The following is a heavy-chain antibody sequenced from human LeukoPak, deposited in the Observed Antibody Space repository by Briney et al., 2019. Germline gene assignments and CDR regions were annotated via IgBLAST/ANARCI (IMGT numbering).Heavy chain of an antibody. J-gene: IGHJ4*02. CDR1: RGTFSSYA. CDR2: IIPIFGTT. Sequence: ASVKVSCKASRGTFSSYAISWVRQAPGQGLEWMGGIIPIFGTTTYAQKLQGRVRITADESTSTAYMELSSLRSEDTAVYYCARHCSGGSCYDYWGQGTLVTVSS. CDR3: ARHCSGGSCYDY. V-gene: IGHV1-69*13. D-gene: IGHD2-15*01.